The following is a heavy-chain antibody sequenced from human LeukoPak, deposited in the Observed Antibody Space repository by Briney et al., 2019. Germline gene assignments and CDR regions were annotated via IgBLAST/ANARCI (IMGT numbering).Heavy chain of an antibody. D-gene: IGHD3-16*01. CDR2: INHSGST. Sequence: KSSETLSLTRAVYGGSFSGYYWSWIRQPPGKGLEWIGEINHSGSTNYNPSLKSRVTISVDTSKNQFSLKLSSVTAADTAVYYCASGGGYAYYWGQGTLVTVSS. CDR3: ASGGGYAYY. V-gene: IGHV4-34*01. CDR1: GGSFSGYY. J-gene: IGHJ4*02.